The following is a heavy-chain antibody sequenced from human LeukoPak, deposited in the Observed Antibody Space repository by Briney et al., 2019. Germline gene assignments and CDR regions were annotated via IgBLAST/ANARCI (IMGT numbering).Heavy chain of an antibody. CDR3: AKDWD. CDR1: GFTFSSYS. Sequence: GGSLRLSCAGSGFTFSSYSMNWVRQAPGKGLEWVSSISSSSSYIYYADSVKGRFTISRDNSKNTPYLQMNSLRAEDTAVYYCAKDWDWGQGTLVTVSS. V-gene: IGHV3-21*01. CDR2: ISSSSSYI. D-gene: IGHD3-16*01. J-gene: IGHJ4*02.